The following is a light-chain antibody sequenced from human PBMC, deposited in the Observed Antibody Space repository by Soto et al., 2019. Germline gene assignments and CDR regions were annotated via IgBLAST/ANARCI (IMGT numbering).Light chain of an antibody. CDR2: DAS. Sequence: EIVLTQSPGTLSLPPGERATLSCRASQSVSSSYLAWYQQKPGQAPRLLIYDASNRATGIPARFSGSGSGTDFTLTISSLEPEDFAVYYCQQRSNWPRLTFGGGTKVDIK. J-gene: IGKJ4*01. V-gene: IGKV3D-20*02. CDR3: QQRSNWPRLT. CDR1: QSVSSSY.